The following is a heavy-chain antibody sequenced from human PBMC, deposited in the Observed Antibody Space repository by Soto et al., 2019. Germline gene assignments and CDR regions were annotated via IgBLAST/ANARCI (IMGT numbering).Heavy chain of an antibody. CDR2: ISYDGSNK. J-gene: IGHJ3*02. CDR3: ARPYDSSDYYYAGAFDI. D-gene: IGHD3-22*01. CDR1: GFTFSSYA. V-gene: IGHV3-30-3*01. Sequence: QVQLVESGGGVVQPGRSLRLSCAASGFTFSSYAMHWVRQAPGKGLEWVAVISYDGSNKYYADSVKGRFTISRDNSKNTLDLQMNSLRAEDTAVYYCARPYDSSDYYYAGAFDIWGQGTMVTVSS.